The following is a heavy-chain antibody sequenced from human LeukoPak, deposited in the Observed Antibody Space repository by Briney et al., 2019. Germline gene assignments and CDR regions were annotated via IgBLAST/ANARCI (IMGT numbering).Heavy chain of an antibody. J-gene: IGHJ4*02. CDR1: GFTFSSYS. D-gene: IGHD4-11*01. Sequence: GGSLRLSCAASGFTFSSYSMNWVRQAPGKGLEWVSSISSSSSYIYYADSVKGRFTISRDNAKNSLYLQMNSLRAEDTAVYYCARDGGSTVTNDYWGQGTLVTVSS. CDR2: ISSSSSYI. CDR3: ARDGGSTVTNDY. V-gene: IGHV3-21*01.